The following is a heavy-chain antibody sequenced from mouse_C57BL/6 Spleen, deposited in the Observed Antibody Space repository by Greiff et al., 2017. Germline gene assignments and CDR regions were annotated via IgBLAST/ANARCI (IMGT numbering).Heavy chain of an antibody. D-gene: IGHD2-12*01. CDR2: IWWGDDK. J-gene: IGHJ3*01. Sequence: QVTLKESGPGISQPSQTLSLTCSFSGFSLSTFGMGVGWIRQPSGKGLEWLAHIWWGDDKYYNPALKSRLTISKDTSKTQIILKIANVDTANTATYFFARSSLYSVYEAWFGYWGQGTMVTVSA. CDR3: ARSSLYSVYEAWFGY. V-gene: IGHV8-8*01. CDR1: GFSLSTFGMG.